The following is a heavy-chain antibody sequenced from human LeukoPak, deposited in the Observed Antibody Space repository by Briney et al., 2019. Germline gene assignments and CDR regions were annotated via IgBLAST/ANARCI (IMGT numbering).Heavy chain of an antibody. V-gene: IGHV3-23*01. J-gene: IGHJ6*02. CDR2: ISGSGSIT. Sequence: GGSLRLSCAASGFTFSSHAMSWVRQAPGKGLEWVSAISGSGSITYYADSVKGRFTISRDNSKNTLYLQMNSLRAEDTAVYYCEINYDISGIHYQNGMDVWGQGTTVSVSS. CDR1: GFTFSSHA. D-gene: IGHD3-22*01. CDR3: EINYDISGIHYQNGMDV.